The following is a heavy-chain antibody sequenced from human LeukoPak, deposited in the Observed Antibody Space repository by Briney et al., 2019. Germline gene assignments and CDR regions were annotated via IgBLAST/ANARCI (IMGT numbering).Heavy chain of an antibody. Sequence: GGSLRLSCAASGFTFSSYWMSWVRQAPGKGLEWVANIKQDGSEKYYVDSVKGRFTISRDNAKNSLYLQMNSLRAEDTAVYYCARERGRESYYNPFDYWGQGTLVTVSS. CDR3: ARERGRESYYNPFDY. V-gene: IGHV3-7*01. D-gene: IGHD3-10*01. CDR1: GFTFSSYW. J-gene: IGHJ4*02. CDR2: IKQDGSEK.